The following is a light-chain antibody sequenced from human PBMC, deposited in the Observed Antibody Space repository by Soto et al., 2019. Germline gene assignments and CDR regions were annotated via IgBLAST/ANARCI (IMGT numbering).Light chain of an antibody. Sequence: QSALTQPASVSGSPGQSITISCTGTSSDVGTYNYVSWYQHRPGKAPQLMYYDVRYRPSGVSHRFSGSKAANTASLTISGLQAEDEADYYCSSYTTRNTQVFGGGTQLTVL. CDR3: SSYTTRNTQV. CDR1: SSDVGTYNY. V-gene: IGLV2-14*01. J-gene: IGLJ3*02. CDR2: DVR.